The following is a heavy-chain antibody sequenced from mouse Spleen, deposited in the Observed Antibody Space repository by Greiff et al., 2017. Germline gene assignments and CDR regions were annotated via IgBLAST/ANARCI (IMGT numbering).Heavy chain of an antibody. Sequence: QVQLQQSGAELVRPGVSVKISCKGSGYTFTDYAMHWVKQSHAKSLEWIGVISTYYGDASYNQKFKGKATMTVDKSSSTAYMELARLTSEDSAIYYCAREGSTTYFDYWGRGTTLTVSS. CDR1: GYTFTDYA. CDR3: AREGSTTYFDY. CDR2: ISTYYGDA. D-gene: IGHD1-1*01. J-gene: IGHJ2*01. V-gene: IGHV1S137*01.